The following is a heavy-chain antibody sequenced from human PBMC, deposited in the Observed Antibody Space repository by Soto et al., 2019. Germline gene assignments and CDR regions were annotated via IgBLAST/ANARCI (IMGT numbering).Heavy chain of an antibody. CDR1: GFTVSSDS. Sequence: EVQLVATGGDLIQPGGSLRLSCAASGFTVSSDSMTWVRQAPGKGLEWISIIYSDNNTDYADSVKGRFSISRDTSKNILYLQMNSLRAEDTAEYYCARHYSAMGVWGQGTTVTVSS. V-gene: IGHV3-53*02. CDR3: ARHYSAMGV. J-gene: IGHJ6*02. CDR2: IYSDNNT.